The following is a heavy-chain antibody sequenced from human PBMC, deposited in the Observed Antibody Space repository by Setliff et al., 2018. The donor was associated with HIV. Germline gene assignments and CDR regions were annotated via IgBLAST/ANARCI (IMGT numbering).Heavy chain of an antibody. J-gene: IGHJ4*02. Sequence: PSETLSLTCTVSGGSISSSNYYWGWIRQPPGKGLEWIGSISYSGTTYYNPSLKSRVTISVDTSKNQFSLKLSSVTAADTAVYYCARTDRRTTDFDYWGQGTLVTVSS. CDR2: ISYSGTT. CDR1: GGSISSSNYY. V-gene: IGHV4-39*01. CDR3: ARTDRRTTDFDY. D-gene: IGHD1-7*01.